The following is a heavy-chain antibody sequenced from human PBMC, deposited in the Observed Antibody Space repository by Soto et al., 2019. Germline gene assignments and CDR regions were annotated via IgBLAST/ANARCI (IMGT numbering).Heavy chain of an antibody. D-gene: IGHD2-8*02. CDR2: FDPKDGKV. Sequence: ASVKVSCKVSGYSLTELSIHWVRQAPGKGLEWMGGFDPKDGKVVYAQTLAARVTMTEDTATDTVYMELESLTSEDTAVYHCATVRGVGRYWFDTWGPGILVTV. CDR3: ATVRGVGRYWFDT. J-gene: IGHJ5*02. CDR1: GYSLTELS. V-gene: IGHV1-24*01.